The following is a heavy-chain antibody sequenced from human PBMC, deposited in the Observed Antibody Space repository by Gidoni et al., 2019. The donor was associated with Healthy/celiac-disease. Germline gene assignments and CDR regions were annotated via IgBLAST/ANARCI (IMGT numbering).Heavy chain of an antibody. D-gene: IGHD2-21*01. CDR1: GFSLSTNGVG. Sequence: QITLKESGPTLVKPTQTLKLTCTFSGFSLSTNGVGVGWIRQPPGKALEWLTLIYWDDDKRYSPSLKNRLTITKDTSKNQVVLTMTNMDPVDTATYYCARTMVGGYCGGDCSYFDSWGQGTLVTVSS. CDR2: IYWDDDK. V-gene: IGHV2-5*02. J-gene: IGHJ4*02. CDR3: ARTMVGGYCGGDCSYFDS.